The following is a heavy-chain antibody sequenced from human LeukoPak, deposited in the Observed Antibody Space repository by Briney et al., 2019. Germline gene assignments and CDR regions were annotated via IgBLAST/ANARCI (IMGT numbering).Heavy chain of an antibody. D-gene: IGHD6-13*01. CDR1: GFTFSSYG. Sequence: GGSLRLSCAASGFTFSSYGMHWVRQAPGKGLEWVAVIWYDGSNKYYADSVKGRFTISRDNSKNTLYLQMNSLRAEDTAVYFCARDISASGIFFDSWGQGTLVTVSS. CDR3: ARDISASGIFFDS. V-gene: IGHV3-33*01. J-gene: IGHJ4*02. CDR2: IWYDGSNK.